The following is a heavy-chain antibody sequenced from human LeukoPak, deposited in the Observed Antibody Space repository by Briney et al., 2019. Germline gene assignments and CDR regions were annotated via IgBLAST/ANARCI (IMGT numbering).Heavy chain of an antibody. Sequence: GGSLRLSCAASGFTFSSYGMSWVRQAPGKGLEWVSAISGSGDSSYYTDSVKGRFTMSRANSKNTLYLQMNSLRAEDTAVYYCARDGRSGSNYGRIDYWGQGTLVTVSS. D-gene: IGHD1-26*01. J-gene: IGHJ4*02. V-gene: IGHV3-23*01. CDR2: ISGSGDSS. CDR1: GFTFSSYG. CDR3: ARDGRSGSNYGRIDY.